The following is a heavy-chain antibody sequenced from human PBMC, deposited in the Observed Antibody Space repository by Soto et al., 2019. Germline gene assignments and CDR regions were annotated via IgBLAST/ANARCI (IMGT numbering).Heavy chain of an antibody. CDR1: GGTFSSYA. CDR2: IIPIFGTA. Sequence: EASVKVSCKASGGTFSSYAISWVRQAPGQGLEWMGGIIPIFGTANYAQKFQGRVTITADESTSTAYMELSSLRSEDTAVYYCARSGDYDAEIDYWGQGTLVTVSS. D-gene: IGHD4-17*01. J-gene: IGHJ4*02. CDR3: ARSGDYDAEIDY. V-gene: IGHV1-69*13.